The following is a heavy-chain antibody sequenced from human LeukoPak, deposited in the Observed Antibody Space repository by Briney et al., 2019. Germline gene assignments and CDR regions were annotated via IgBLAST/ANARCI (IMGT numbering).Heavy chain of an antibody. Sequence: GGSLRLSCTASGFTFGDYAMSWVRQAPGKGLEWVGFTRSKAYGGTTEYAASVKGRFTISRDDSKSIAYLQMNSLKTEDTAVYYCTQMVRTNYYYYYMDVWGKGTTVTVSS. J-gene: IGHJ6*03. D-gene: IGHD3-10*01. V-gene: IGHV3-49*04. CDR1: GFTFGDYA. CDR3: TQMVRTNYYYYYMDV. CDR2: TRSKAYGGTT.